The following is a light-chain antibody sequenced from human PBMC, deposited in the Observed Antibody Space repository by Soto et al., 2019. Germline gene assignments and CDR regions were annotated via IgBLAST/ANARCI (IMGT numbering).Light chain of an antibody. V-gene: IGLV2-14*03. CDR2: DVT. CDR1: SSDVGGYNY. J-gene: IGLJ1*01. CDR3: ISVTSSEIYV. Sequence: QSALTQPASVSGSPGQSITIPCTGTSSDVGGYNYVSWYQQHPGRAPKLIIYDVTNRPSGISNRFSGSKSGNTASLTTSGLQTEDEADYDCISVTSSEIYVFGTGTKVTLL.